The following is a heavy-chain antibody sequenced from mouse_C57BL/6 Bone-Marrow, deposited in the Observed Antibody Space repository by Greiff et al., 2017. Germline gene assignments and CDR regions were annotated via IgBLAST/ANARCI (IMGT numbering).Heavy chain of an antibody. CDR3: ASIYYDYDGAY. J-gene: IGHJ3*01. CDR2: ISSGSSTI. CDR1: GFTFSDYG. V-gene: IGHV5-17*01. D-gene: IGHD2-4*01. Sequence: DVMLVESGGGLVKPGGSLKLSCAASGFTFSDYGMHWVRQAPEKGLEWVAYISSGSSTIYYADTVKGRFTISRDNAKNTLFLQMTSLRSEDTAIYYCASIYYDYDGAYWGQGTLVTGSA.